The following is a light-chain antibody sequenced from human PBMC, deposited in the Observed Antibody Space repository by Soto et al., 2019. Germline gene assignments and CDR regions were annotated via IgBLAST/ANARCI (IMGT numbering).Light chain of an antibody. V-gene: IGKV1-16*01. CDR3: QQYNSCPWT. CDR2: AAS. Sequence: EIQMTQSPSSLSSSVGDRVTITCLASQSISNYLNWYQQKPGKGPNLLIYAASSLQSGVPSRFSGSGSGTEFTLTISSLQPDDFAAYYCQQYNSCPWTFGQGTKVDI. J-gene: IGKJ1*01. CDR1: QSISNY.